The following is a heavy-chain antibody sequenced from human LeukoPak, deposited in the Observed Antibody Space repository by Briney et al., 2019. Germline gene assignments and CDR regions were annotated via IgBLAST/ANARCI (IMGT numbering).Heavy chain of an antibody. CDR1: GFTSSNYE. CDR3: AGGCGGLDY. D-gene: IGHD3-22*01. CDR2: ISISGSTI. J-gene: IGHJ4*02. Sequence: GGSLTLSCTASGFTSSNYEMNWVRQAPGKGLEWVSYISISGSTIYYADSVKGRFTISRDNAKNSLYLQMNSLRADATAVYYCAGGCGGLDYWGQGTLVTVSS. V-gene: IGHV3-48*03.